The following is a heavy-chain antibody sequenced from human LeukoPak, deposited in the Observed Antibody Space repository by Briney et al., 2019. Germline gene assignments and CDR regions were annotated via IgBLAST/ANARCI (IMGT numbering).Heavy chain of an antibody. CDR2: ISSSSSYI. J-gene: IGHJ6*03. CDR3: ARDRTTYYHYYYYMDV. CDR1: GFTFSSYS. V-gene: IGHV3-21*01. Sequence: GGSLRLSCAASGFTFSSYSMNWVRQAPGKGLEWVSSISSSSSYIYYADSVKGRFTISRDNAKNSLYLQMNSLGAEDTAVYYCARDRTTYYHYYYYMDVWGKGTTVTVSS. D-gene: IGHD1-1*01.